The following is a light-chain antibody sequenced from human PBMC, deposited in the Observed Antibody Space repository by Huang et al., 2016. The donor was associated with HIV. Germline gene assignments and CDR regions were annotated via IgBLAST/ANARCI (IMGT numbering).Light chain of an antibody. CDR1: QSVTSGF. V-gene: IGKV3-20*01. CDR3: QQYDTSPPYT. Sequence: EIVLTQSPGTLSLSPGETATLSCRASQSVTSGFLAWYQHAPGQAPRLLLYGASNRATGVPDRFSGSGSGTDFTLTISRLEPEDFVVYFCQQYDTSPPYTFGQGTKLEIK. CDR2: GAS. J-gene: IGKJ2*01.